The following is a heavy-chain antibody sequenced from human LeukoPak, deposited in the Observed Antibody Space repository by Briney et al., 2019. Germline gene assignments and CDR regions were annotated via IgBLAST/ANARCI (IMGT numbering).Heavy chain of an antibody. CDR3: ARERMGSGNWYLDL. Sequence: PGGSLRLSCAASGFTFSDHYMDWVRQAPGKGLEWVGRSRNKGNSYTTQYAASVKGRFTISRDDSKNSLYLEMNSLKTEDTAVYYCARERMGSGNWYLDLWGRGTLVTVSS. CDR2: SRNKGNSYTT. D-gene: IGHD3-10*01. CDR1: GFTFSDHY. V-gene: IGHV3-72*01. J-gene: IGHJ2*01.